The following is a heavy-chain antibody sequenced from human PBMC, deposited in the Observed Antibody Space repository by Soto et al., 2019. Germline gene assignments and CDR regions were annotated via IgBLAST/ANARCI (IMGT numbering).Heavy chain of an antibody. CDR1: GFNFDSNP. Sequence: EVQLVESGGGWVQPGRSLRLSCAASGFNFDSNPMHWVRQSPEKGLEWVSCISWNSGTVAYADSVRGRFTISRDNARNSLLLQMDSLRPEDSALYYCTKGTGSYGGNFDYWGQGTLVTVSS. J-gene: IGHJ4*02. V-gene: IGHV3-9*01. D-gene: IGHD5-12*01. CDR3: TKGTGSYGGNFDY. CDR2: ISWNSGTV.